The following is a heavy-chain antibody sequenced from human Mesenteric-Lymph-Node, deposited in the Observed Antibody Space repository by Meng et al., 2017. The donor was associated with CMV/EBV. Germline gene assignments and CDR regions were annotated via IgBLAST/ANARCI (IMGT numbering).Heavy chain of an antibody. J-gene: IGHJ6*02. D-gene: IGHD5-24*01. CDR1: GFTFSSYA. CDR3: ARDRRHGYTDYYYYGMDV. V-gene: IGHV3-21*01. CDR2: ISSSSSYI. Sequence: GGSLRLSCAASGFTFSSYAMTWVRQAPGKGLEWVSSISSSSSYIYYADSVKGRFTISRDNAKNSLYLQMNSLRAEDTAVYYCARDRRHGYTDYYYYGMDVWGQGTTVTVSS.